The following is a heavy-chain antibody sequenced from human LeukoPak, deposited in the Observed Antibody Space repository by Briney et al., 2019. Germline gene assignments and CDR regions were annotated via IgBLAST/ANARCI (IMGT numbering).Heavy chain of an antibody. CDR3: AKDRNYYGSGSYNWFDP. Sequence: GGSLRLSCAASGFTFSKYAMTWVRQAPGKGLEWVSVISGSGENTDYADSVKGRFTISRDNSKNTLSLQMNSLRAEDTAVYYCAKDRNYYGSGSYNWFDPWGQGTLVTVSS. J-gene: IGHJ5*02. CDR2: ISGSGENT. D-gene: IGHD3-10*01. V-gene: IGHV3-23*01. CDR1: GFTFSKYA.